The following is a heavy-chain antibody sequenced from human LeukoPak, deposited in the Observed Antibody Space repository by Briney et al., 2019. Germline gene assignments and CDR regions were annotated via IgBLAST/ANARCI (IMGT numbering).Heavy chain of an antibody. V-gene: IGHV3-21*01. D-gene: IGHD5-18*01. CDR1: GFPFSNYA. CDR2: IGSTGSHI. J-gene: IGHJ4*02. Sequence: GGSLTLTCTDPGFPFSNYAMNRVRLTPGERLEWVASIGSTGSHIYYADSVKGRFTISRDNANNSLFLQMDSLTGEDTAMYYCARESGYSFGYCDSWGQGSLVTVSS. CDR3: ARESGYSFGYCDS.